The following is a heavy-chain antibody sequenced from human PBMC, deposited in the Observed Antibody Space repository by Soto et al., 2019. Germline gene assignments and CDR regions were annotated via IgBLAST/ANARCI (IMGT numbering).Heavy chain of an antibody. CDR1: GFTFSSFW. J-gene: IGHJ6*02. CDR3: ARDPYSSSWYYYYGMDV. Sequence: PGGSLRLSCAASGFTFSSFWMSWVRQAPGKGLEWVANINQDGTEKYHGDSVLGRFTISRDNARNSLYPQMNSLRVDDTAVYYCARDPYSSSWYYYYGMDVWGQGTTVTVSS. CDR2: INQDGTEK. V-gene: IGHV3-7*01. D-gene: IGHD6-13*01.